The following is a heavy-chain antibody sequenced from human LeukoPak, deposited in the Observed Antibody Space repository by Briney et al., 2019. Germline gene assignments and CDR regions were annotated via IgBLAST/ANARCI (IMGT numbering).Heavy chain of an antibody. J-gene: IGHJ6*02. D-gene: IGHD6-13*01. CDR3: ARVSVSSWYAYYYYGMDV. CDR2: ISAYNGNT. CDR1: GYTFTSYG. Sequence: ASVKVSCKASGYTFTSYGISWVRQAPGQGLEWMGWISAYNGNTNYAQKLRGRVTMTTDTSTSTAYMELRSLRSDDTAVYYCARVSVSSWYAYYYYGMDVWGQGTTVTVSS. V-gene: IGHV1-18*01.